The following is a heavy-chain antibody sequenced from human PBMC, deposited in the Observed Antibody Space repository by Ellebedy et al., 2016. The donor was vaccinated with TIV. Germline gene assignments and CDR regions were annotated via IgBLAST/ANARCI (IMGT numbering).Heavy chain of an antibody. V-gene: IGHV3-30*02. D-gene: IGHD4-17*01. CDR3: AKDRLRFLDY. CDR2: IRYDGSNK. J-gene: IGHJ4*02. CDR1: GFTFSSYG. Sequence: PGGSLRLSCAASGFTFSSYGMHWVRQAPGKGLEWVAFIRYDGSNKYYADSVKGRFTISRDNSKNTLYLQMNSLKAEDTAVYYCAKDRLRFLDYWGQGTLVTVSS.